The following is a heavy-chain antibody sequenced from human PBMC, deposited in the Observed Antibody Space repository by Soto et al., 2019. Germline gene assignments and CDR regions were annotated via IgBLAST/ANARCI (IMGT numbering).Heavy chain of an antibody. D-gene: IGHD3-10*01. CDR2: IIPIFGTA. J-gene: IGHJ6*02. Sequence: AASVKVSCKASGGTFSSYAISWVRQAPGQGLEWMGGIIPIFGTANYAQKFQGRVTITADESTSTAYMELSSLRSEDTAVYYCARVGGMVRGVIMTPPSYYYYGMDVWGQGTTVTVSS. V-gene: IGHV1-69*13. CDR1: GGTFSSYA. CDR3: ARVGGMVRGVIMTPPSYYYYGMDV.